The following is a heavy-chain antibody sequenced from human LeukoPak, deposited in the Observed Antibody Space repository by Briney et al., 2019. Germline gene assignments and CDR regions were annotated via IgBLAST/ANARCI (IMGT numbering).Heavy chain of an antibody. CDR2: SRNRAKSYTT. CDR3: SRDATGDH. J-gene: IGHJ4*02. Sequence: GGSLRLSCAVSGFTFSDHYMDWVRQAPGKGLEWVGRSRNRAKSYTTDYAASVKGGFTISRDDSKSTLYLQMNSLETEDTAVYYCSRDATGDHWGQGTLVSVSS. CDR1: GFTFSDHY. V-gene: IGHV3-72*01.